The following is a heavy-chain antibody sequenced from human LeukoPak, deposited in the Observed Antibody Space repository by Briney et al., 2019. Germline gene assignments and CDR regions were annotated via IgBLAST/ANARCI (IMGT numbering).Heavy chain of an antibody. Sequence: GGSLRLSCAASGFTFSSYAMSWVRQAPGKGLEWVSAISGSGGSTYYANSVKGRFTISRDNSKNTLYLQMNSLRAEDTAVYYCAKDRTLWLFQDYWGQGTLVSVSS. V-gene: IGHV3-23*01. CDR3: AKDRTLWLFQDY. CDR1: GFTFSSYA. CDR2: ISGSGGST. D-gene: IGHD3-16*01. J-gene: IGHJ4*02.